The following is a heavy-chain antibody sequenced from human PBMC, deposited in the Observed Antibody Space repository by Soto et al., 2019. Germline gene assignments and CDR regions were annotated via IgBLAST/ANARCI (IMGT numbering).Heavy chain of an antibody. CDR1: GGSISSSSYY. Sequence: QLQLQESGPGLVKPSETLSLTCTVSGGSISSSSYYWGWIRQPPGKGLEWIGSIHYSGSTYYNPSLKSRITISVDTSKNQFSLKLSSVTAADTAVYYCVRHQQWLVQPCFDYWGQGTLVTVSS. J-gene: IGHJ4*02. CDR3: VRHQQWLVQPCFDY. CDR2: IHYSGST. D-gene: IGHD6-19*01. V-gene: IGHV4-39*01.